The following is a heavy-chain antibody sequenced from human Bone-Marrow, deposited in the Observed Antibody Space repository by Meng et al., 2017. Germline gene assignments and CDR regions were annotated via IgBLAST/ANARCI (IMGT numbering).Heavy chain of an antibody. CDR1: GGSISSYY. Sequence: SETLSLTCTVSGGSISSYYWSWIRQPPGKGLELIGSIYHSGSTYYNPSLKSRVTISVDTSKNQFSLKLSSVTAADTAVYYCARDGVVVAATTFDYWGQGTLVTVSS. CDR3: ARDGVVVAATTFDY. CDR2: IYHSGST. V-gene: IGHV4-38-2*02. D-gene: IGHD2-15*01. J-gene: IGHJ4*02.